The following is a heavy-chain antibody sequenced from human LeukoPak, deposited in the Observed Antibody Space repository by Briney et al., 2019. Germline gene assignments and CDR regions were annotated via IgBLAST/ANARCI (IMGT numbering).Heavy chain of an antibody. V-gene: IGHV1-69*05. D-gene: IGHD3-3*01. J-gene: IGHJ5*02. CDR1: GYTFSSYG. Sequence: SVKVSCKASGYTFSSYGITWVRQAPGQGLEWMGGIIPIFGTANYAQKFQGRVTITTDESTSTAYMELSSLRSEDTAVYYCARGGFLEWLSSWFDPWGQGTLVTVSS. CDR3: ARGGFLEWLSSWFDP. CDR2: IIPIFGTA.